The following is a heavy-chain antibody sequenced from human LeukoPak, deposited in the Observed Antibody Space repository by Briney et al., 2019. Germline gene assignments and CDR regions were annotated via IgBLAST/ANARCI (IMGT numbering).Heavy chain of an antibody. J-gene: IGHJ4*02. Sequence: ASVNASCKASGYGFNKYSITWVRHAPGQGLEWMGWVNPNSGNTGYAQKFRDRVTMTRSTSINTAYMELSSLRSEDTAVYYCARSPVGARRRNDYWGQETLVTVSS. CDR1: GYGFNKYS. CDR2: VNPNSGNT. V-gene: IGHV1-8*01. CDR3: ARSPVGARRRNDY. D-gene: IGHD1-26*01.